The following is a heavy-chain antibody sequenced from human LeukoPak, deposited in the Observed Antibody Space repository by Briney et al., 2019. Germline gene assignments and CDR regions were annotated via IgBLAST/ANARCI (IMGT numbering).Heavy chain of an antibody. Sequence: GGSLRLSCAASGFTFSSYAMSWVRQAPGKGLEWVSAISGSGGSTYYADSVKGRFTISRDNSKNTLYLQMNSLRAEDTAVYYCAKDHYYDSSGYWRRPFDYWGQGTLVTVPS. CDR2: ISGSGGST. D-gene: IGHD3-22*01. CDR1: GFTFSSYA. V-gene: IGHV3-23*01. J-gene: IGHJ4*02. CDR3: AKDHYYDSSGYWRRPFDY.